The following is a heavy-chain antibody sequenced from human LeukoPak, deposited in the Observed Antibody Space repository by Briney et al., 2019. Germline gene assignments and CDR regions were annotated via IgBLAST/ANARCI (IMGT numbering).Heavy chain of an antibody. D-gene: IGHD3-9*01. CDR1: GFTVSSNY. J-gene: IGHJ5*02. CDR2: IYSGGST. CDR3: SRHQTEYDILTGYYRSDGFDP. V-gene: IGHV3-53*01. Sequence: GGSLRLSCAASGFTVSSNYMSWVRQAPGKGLEWVSVIYSGGSTYYADSVKGRFTISRDNSKNTLYLQMNSLRAEDTAVYYFSRHQTEYDILTGYYRSDGFDPWGQGTLVTVSS.